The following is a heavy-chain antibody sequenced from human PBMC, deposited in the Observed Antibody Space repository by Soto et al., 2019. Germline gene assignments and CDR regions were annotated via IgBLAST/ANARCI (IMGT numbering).Heavy chain of an antibody. D-gene: IGHD6-19*01. CDR2: IYWNDDK. CDR3: AHRLRWLAKFDY. V-gene: IGHV2-5*01. Sequence: GSGPTLVNPTQTLTLTCTFSGFSLTTSGVGVGWIRQPPGKALEWLALIYWNDDKRYSPSLKSRLTITKDTSKNPVVLTMTNMDPVDTATYYCAHRLRWLAKFDYWGQGTLVTVSS. J-gene: IGHJ4*02. CDR1: GFSLTTSGVG.